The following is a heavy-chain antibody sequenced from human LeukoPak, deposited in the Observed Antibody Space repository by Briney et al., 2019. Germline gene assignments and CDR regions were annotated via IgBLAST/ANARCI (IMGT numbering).Heavy chain of an antibody. J-gene: IGHJ4*02. Sequence: PSETLSLTCTVSGGSISSSSYYWGWIRRPPGKGLEWIGSIYYSGSTYYNPSLKSRVTISVDTSKNQFSLKLSSVTAADTAVYYCARTAYSSGGPYFDYWGQGTLVTVSS. CDR2: IYYSGST. CDR3: ARTAYSSGGPYFDY. D-gene: IGHD6-19*01. V-gene: IGHV4-39*01. CDR1: GGSISSSSYY.